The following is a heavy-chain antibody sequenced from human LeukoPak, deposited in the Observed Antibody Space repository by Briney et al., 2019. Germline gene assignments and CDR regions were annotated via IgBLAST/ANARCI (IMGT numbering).Heavy chain of an antibody. CDR3: ARPRIAAAGEHNYFDY. CDR1: GYSFASYW. V-gene: IGHV5-51*01. CDR2: IYPGDSDT. D-gene: IGHD6-13*01. J-gene: IGHJ4*02. Sequence: GESLKISCKGSGYSFASYWIGWVRQMPGKGLEWMGIIYPGDSDTRYSPSFQGQVTISADKSISTAYLQWSSLKASDTAMYYCARPRIAAAGEHNYFDYWGQGTLVTVSS.